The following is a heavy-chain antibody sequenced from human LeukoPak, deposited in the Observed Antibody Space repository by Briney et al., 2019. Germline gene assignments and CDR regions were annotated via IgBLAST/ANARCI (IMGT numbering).Heavy chain of an antibody. CDR2: ISGSGGST. Sequence: GGSLRLSCAASGFTFSSYAMSWVRQAPGKGLEWVSAISGSGGSTYYADSVKGRFTISRDNSKNTLYLQMNSLRAEDTAVYYCANDIPYYCSGGSCSQYYFDYWGQGTLVTVSS. CDR3: ANDIPYYCSGGSCSQYYFDY. CDR1: GFTFSSYA. J-gene: IGHJ4*02. D-gene: IGHD2-15*01. V-gene: IGHV3-23*01.